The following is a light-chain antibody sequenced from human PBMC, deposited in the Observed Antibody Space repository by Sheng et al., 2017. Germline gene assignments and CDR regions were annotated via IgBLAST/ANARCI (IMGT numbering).Light chain of an antibody. CDR1: NGDIGSYNL. CDR3: CSYAGRSTVI. J-gene: IGLJ2*01. Sequence: QSALTQPASVSGSPGQSITISCTGTNGDIGSYNLVSWYQHRPGKAPKLIIYEVTNRPSGVSDRFSGSKSDTTASLTISGLRAEDEAAYYCCSYAGRSTVIFGGGTSLAVL. CDR2: EVT. V-gene: IGLV2-23*02.